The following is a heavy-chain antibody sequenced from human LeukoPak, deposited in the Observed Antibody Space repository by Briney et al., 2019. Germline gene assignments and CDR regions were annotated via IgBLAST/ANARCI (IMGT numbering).Heavy chain of an antibody. V-gene: IGHV4-39*01. CDR3: ARHVYDFWSGYYYYFDY. D-gene: IGHD3-3*01. J-gene: IGHJ4*02. CDR1: GGSISSSSYY. CDR2: IYYSGST. Sequence: PSETLSLTCTVSGGSISSSSYYWGWIRQPPGKGLEWIGSIYYSGSTYYNPSLKRRVTISVDTSKNQFSLKLSSVTAADTAVYYCARHVYDFWSGYYYYFDYWGQGTLVTVSS.